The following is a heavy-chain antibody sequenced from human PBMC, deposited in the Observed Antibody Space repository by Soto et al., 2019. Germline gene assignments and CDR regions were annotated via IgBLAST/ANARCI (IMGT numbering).Heavy chain of an antibody. Sequence: QVQLQESGPGLVKPSQTLSLTCTVSGGSISSGGYYWSWIRQHPGKGLEWIGYIYYGGSTYYNPSLKSRVTISVDTYKNQYSLKLSSVTAADTVVYYCARDNYSSSWYAFDYWGQGTLVTVPS. CDR1: GGSISSGGYY. V-gene: IGHV4-31*03. J-gene: IGHJ4*02. D-gene: IGHD6-13*01. CDR3: ARDNYSSSWYAFDY. CDR2: IYYGGST.